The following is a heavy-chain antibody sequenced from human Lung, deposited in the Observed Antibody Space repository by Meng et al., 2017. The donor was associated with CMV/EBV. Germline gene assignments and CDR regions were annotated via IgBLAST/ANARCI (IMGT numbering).Heavy chain of an antibody. CDR1: GFTFSSYS. V-gene: IGHV3-48*04. CDR2: ISSSSSTI. CDR3: ARVGLVTILGVVKGMDV. J-gene: IGHJ6*02. Sequence: GGSLRLXCAASGFTFSSYSMNWVRQAPGKGLEWVSYISSSSSTIYYADAVKGRFTISRDNAKNSLYLQMNSLRAEDTAVYYCARVGLVTILGVVKGMDVWGQGTXVTVSS. D-gene: IGHD3-3*01.